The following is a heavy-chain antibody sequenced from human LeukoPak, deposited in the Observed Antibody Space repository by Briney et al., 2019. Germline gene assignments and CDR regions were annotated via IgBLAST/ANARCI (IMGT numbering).Heavy chain of an antibody. CDR1: GDTFSDFFTDYY. CDR2: ISGYNGNT. CDR3: ARRLPIVGATLLDY. D-gene: IGHD1-26*01. V-gene: IGHV1-18*04. Sequence: GASVKVSCKAFGDTFSDFFTDYYLHWVRQAPGQGLEWMGWISGYNGNTNYAQKLQGRVTMTTDTSTSTAYTELRRLRSDDTAVYYCARRLPIVGATLLDYWGQGTLVTVSS. J-gene: IGHJ4*02.